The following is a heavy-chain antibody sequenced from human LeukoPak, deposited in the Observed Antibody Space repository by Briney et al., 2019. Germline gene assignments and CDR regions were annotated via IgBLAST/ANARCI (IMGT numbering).Heavy chain of an antibody. CDR3: ARGATYAYYQDY. J-gene: IGHJ4*02. Sequence: GGPLRLSCADSGFTFSSHWMHWVRQAPGKGLVWVSRIKYDASSTSYADSVKGRFTISRDNAKNTLYLQMNSLRAEDTAVYYCARGATYAYYQDYWGQGTLVTVSS. CDR1: GFTFSSHW. CDR2: IKYDASST. D-gene: IGHD1-26*01. V-gene: IGHV3-74*01.